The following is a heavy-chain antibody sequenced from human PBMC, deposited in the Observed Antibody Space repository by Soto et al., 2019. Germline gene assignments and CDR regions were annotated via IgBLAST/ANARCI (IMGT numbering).Heavy chain of an antibody. J-gene: IGHJ4*02. V-gene: IGHV4-59*01. CDR1: GDSISSYY. D-gene: IGHD5-12*01. CDR3: ARGRGYSGYDLGY. Sequence: QVQLQESGPGLVKPSETLSLTCTVSGDSISSYYWNWIRQPPGKGLEWIGYTYYSGSTDYNPSLKSRVTISVDTSKNQFSLKLTSVTAADTAVYYCARGRGYSGYDLGYWGQGTLVTFSS. CDR2: TYYSGST.